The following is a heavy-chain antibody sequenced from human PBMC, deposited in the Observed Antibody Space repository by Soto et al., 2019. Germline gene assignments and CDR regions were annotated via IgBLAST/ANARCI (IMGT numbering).Heavy chain of an antibody. D-gene: IGHD1-1*01. J-gene: IGHJ4*02. V-gene: IGHV1-8*01. CDR2: VSPENRNA. CDR3: EVTTGF. CDR1: GYTFTEYD. Sequence: ASVKVSCKTSGYTFTEYDLNWVRQAPGQGLEYMGWVSPENRNAGYAPQFRGRVSMTTDTSISTAYLELTNLTYEDTAVYYCEVTTGFWGQRTMVNVSS.